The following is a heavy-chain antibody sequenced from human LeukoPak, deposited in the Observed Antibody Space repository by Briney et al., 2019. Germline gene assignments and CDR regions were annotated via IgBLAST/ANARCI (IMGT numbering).Heavy chain of an antibody. V-gene: IGHV4-34*01. D-gene: IGHD3-9*01. Sequence: PSETLSLTCAVYGGSFSGYYWSWIRQPLGKGLEWIGEINHSGSTNYNPSLKSRVTISVDTSKNQFSLKLSSVTAADTAVYYCASRGRGGRAGYSDYWGQGTLVTVSS. CDR2: INHSGST. J-gene: IGHJ4*02. CDR3: ASRGRGGRAGYSDY. CDR1: GGSFSGYY.